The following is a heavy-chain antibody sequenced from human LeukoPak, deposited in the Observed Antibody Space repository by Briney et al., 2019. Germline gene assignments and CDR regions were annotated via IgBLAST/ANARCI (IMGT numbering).Heavy chain of an antibody. CDR3: ARRVRDIVLDY. V-gene: IGHV4-30-4*08. Sequence: PSETLSLTCTVSGGSVSSGNYYWNWIRQHPGKGLEWIGYIYYSGSTYYNPSLKSRVTISVDTSKNQFSLKLSSVTAADTAVYYCARRVRDIVLDYWGQGTLVTVSS. D-gene: IGHD2-8*02. CDR1: GGSVSSGNYY. J-gene: IGHJ4*02. CDR2: IYYSGST.